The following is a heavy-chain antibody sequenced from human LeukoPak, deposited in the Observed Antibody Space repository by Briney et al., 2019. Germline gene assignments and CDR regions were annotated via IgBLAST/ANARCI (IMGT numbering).Heavy chain of an antibody. Sequence: PSETLSLTCTVSGGSVSSSTYHWGWIRQPPGKALEWIGTIYYSGITDYNPSLKSRVAISVDTSKNQFSLKVGSVTAADTAVYYCASYRSSYVDYWGQGTLVTVSS. CDR2: IYYSGIT. CDR3: ASYRSSYVDY. J-gene: IGHJ4*02. V-gene: IGHV4-39*01. D-gene: IGHD2-2*01. CDR1: GGSVSSSTYH.